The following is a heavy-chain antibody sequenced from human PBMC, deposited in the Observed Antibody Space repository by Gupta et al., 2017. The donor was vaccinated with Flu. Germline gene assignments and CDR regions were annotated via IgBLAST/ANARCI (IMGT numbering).Heavy chain of an antibody. CDR1: GVAFGSYT. Sequence: EVHLLESGGGLVQRGGSLRLSCAASGVAFGSYTIYWVRQAPGKGLEWVSSISATGLSRYYADSVKGRFTISRDNTKNTVFLQINSLRVEDTAVYYCAKDLVVPTALQGFFDTWGQGARVTVSS. J-gene: IGHJ5*02. V-gene: IGHV3-23*01. D-gene: IGHD2-2*01. CDR3: AKDLVVPTALQGFFDT. CDR2: ISATGLSR.